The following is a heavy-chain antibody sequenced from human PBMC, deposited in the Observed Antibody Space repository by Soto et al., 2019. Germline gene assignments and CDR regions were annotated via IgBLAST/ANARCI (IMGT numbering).Heavy chain of an antibody. V-gene: IGHV3-21*01. J-gene: IGHJ6*02. CDR1: GFTFSSYS. CDR3: ARSTSGDRYYSYGMDV. Sequence: PGGSLRLSCAASGFTFSSYSMNWVRQAPGKGLEWVSSISSSSSYIYYADSVKGRFTISRDNAKNSLYLQMNSLRAEDTAVYYCARSTSGDRYYSYGMDVWCQGTSVTVSS. D-gene: IGHD1-26*01. CDR2: ISSSSSYI.